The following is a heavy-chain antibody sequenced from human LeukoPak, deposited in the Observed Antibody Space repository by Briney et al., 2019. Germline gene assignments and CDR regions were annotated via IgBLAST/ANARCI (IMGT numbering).Heavy chain of an antibody. CDR2: IGSSSSTI. CDR1: GFSFSNYN. V-gene: IGHV3-48*02. D-gene: IGHD2-2*01. Sequence: PGGSLRLSCAASGFSFSNYNMNWVRQAPGKGLEWLSYIGSSSSTIYYADSVRGRFTISRDNAKNALYLQMNSPRDEDTAVYFCARDRGYCSSTSCSYYYMDVWGKGTAVTVSS. CDR3: ARDRGYCSSTSCSYYYMDV. J-gene: IGHJ6*03.